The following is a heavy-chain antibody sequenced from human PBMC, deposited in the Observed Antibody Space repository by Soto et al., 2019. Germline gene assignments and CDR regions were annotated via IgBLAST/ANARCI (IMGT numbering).Heavy chain of an antibody. V-gene: IGHV1-8*01. CDR3: ARGVIYRGVHGYNQPFDY. CDR2: MNPNSGNT. CDR1: GYTFTSYD. J-gene: IGHJ4*02. Sequence: GASVKVSFKASGYTFTSYDINWVRQATGQGLEWMGWMNPNSGNTGYAQKFQGRVTMTRNTSISTAYLELSSLRSEDTAVYYCARGVIYRGVHGYNQPFDYWGQGTLVTVSS. D-gene: IGHD5-12*01.